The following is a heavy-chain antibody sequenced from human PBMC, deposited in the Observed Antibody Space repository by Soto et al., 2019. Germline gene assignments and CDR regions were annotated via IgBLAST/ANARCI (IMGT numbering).Heavy chain of an antibody. CDR3: AKAGYYGSGSYENWFDP. D-gene: IGHD3-10*01. J-gene: IGHJ5*02. CDR2: ISGSGGST. V-gene: IGHV3-23*01. CDR1: XFTFSSYA. Sequence: SLRLSCAASXFTFSSYAMSWVRQAPGKGLEWVSAISGSGGSTYYADSVKGRFTISRDNSKNTLYLQMNSLRAEDTAVYYCAKAGYYGSGSYENWFDPWGQGTLVTVSS.